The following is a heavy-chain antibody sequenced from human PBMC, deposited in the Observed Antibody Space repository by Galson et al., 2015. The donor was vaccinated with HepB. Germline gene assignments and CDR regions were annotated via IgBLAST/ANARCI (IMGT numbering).Heavy chain of an antibody. CDR1: GFTFSSYS. CDR3: ARDSEVGDPPAYYDSSWGSFDP. Sequence: SLRLSCAASGFTFSSYSMNWVRQAPGKGLEWVSSISSSSSYIYYADSVKGRFTISRDNAKNSLYLQMNSLRAEDTAVYYCARDSEVGDPPAYYDSSWGSFDPWGQGTLVTVSS. CDR2: ISSSSSYI. V-gene: IGHV3-21*01. J-gene: IGHJ5*02. D-gene: IGHD3-22*01.